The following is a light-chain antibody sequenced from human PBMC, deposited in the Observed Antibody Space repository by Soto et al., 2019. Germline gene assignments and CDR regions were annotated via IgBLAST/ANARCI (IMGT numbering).Light chain of an antibody. Sequence: QSALTQPASVSGSPGQSITISCTGTSSDVENYNLVSWYQQHSGKAPKLMIYEGSKRPSGVSNRLSGSKSGNTASLTISGLQAEDEADYYCCSYAGSSTWVFGGGTKLTVL. J-gene: IGLJ3*02. CDR2: EGS. CDR1: SSDVENYNL. V-gene: IGLV2-23*01. CDR3: CSYAGSSTWV.